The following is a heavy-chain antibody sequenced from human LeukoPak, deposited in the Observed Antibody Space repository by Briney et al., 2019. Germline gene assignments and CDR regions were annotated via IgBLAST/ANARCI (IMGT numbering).Heavy chain of an antibody. V-gene: IGHV3-43D*03. J-gene: IGHJ4*02. Sequence: GESLRLSCAASGFTFDDYAMHWVRQAPGKGLEWVSLISWDGGSTYYADSVKGRFTISRDNSKNSLYLQMNSLRAEDTALYYCAKESHHYDSSGYYDYWGQGTLVTVSS. CDR2: ISWDGGST. D-gene: IGHD3-22*01. CDR3: AKESHHYDSSGYYDY. CDR1: GFTFDDYA.